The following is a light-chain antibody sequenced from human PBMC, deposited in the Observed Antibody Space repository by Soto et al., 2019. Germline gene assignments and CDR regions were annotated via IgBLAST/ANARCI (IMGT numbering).Light chain of an antibody. Sequence: TQSPSTLSASVGDRVTITCRASQSVSSDLAWYQQKPGQTPRLLIYDAKNRAAGIPARFSGSGSGTDFNPTISSLEPDDFAVYYCQQRGNWPSITFGQGTRLEIK. CDR2: DAK. CDR3: QQRGNWPSIT. V-gene: IGKV3-11*01. CDR1: QSVSSD. J-gene: IGKJ5*01.